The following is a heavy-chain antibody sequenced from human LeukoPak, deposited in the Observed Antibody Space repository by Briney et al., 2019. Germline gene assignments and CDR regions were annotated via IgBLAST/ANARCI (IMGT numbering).Heavy chain of an antibody. D-gene: IGHD6-19*01. V-gene: IGHV3-30*02. CDR1: ELTFSTSG. CDR3: AREGGITVAGKFGS. J-gene: IGHJ4*02. Sequence: GGSLRLSCAASELTFSTSGMHWVRQAPGKGLEWVAFIQYDESDKYYADSVRGRFTISRDNSKNTLYLQMNSLRAEDTAVYYCAREGGITVAGKFGSWGQGTLVTVSS. CDR2: IQYDESDK.